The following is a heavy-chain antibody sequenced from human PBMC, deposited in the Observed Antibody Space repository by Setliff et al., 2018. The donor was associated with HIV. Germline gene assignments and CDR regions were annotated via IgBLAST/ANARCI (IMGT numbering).Heavy chain of an antibody. CDR1: GGSISSYY. CDR3: AREGGVDLPTMDV. Sequence: SETLSLTCTVSGGSISSYYWSWIRQPPGKGLEWIGYIYYSGSTSSNPSLKSRVTISVDTSKKQFSLKLRSVTAADTAVYYCAREGGVDLPTMDVWGKGTTVTVSS. J-gene: IGHJ6*03. D-gene: IGHD2-15*01. CDR2: IYYSGST. V-gene: IGHV4-59*01.